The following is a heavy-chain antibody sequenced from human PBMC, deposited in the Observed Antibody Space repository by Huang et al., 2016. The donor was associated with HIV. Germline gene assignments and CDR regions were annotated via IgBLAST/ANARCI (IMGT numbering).Heavy chain of an antibody. D-gene: IGHD4-17*01. J-gene: IGHJ3*02. CDR3: TTDRDYGDYVADAFDI. CDR2: IKSKTDGGTT. CDR1: GFTFSNAC. V-gene: IGHV3-15*01. Sequence: LQLVDPGRGLLKLESSLRLSCVASGFTFSNACVSWGREAPGKGMEWVGRIKSKTDGGTTDYAATVKGRLTISRDDSKNTLYLQMNTLKTEDTAVYYCTTDRDYGDYVADAFDIWGQGTMVTVSS.